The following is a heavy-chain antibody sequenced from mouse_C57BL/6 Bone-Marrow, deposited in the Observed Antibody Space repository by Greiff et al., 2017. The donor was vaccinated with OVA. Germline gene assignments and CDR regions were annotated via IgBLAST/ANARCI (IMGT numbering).Heavy chain of an antibody. CDR2: INPNNGGT. D-gene: IGHD2-5*01. CDR1: GYTFTDYN. CDR3: AREGDYYSNYMDY. V-gene: IGHV1-18*01. Sequence: VQLKESGPELVKPGASVKIPCKASGYTFTDYNMDWVKQSHGKSLEWIGDINPNNGGTIYNQKFKGKATLTVDKSSSTAYMELRSLTSEDTAVYYCAREGDYYSNYMDYWGQGTSVTVSS. J-gene: IGHJ4*01.